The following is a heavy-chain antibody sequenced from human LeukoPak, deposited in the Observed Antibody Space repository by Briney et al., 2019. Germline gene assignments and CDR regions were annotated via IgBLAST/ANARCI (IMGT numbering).Heavy chain of an antibody. D-gene: IGHD3-10*01. V-gene: IGHV4-34*01. CDR3: ARGSPYGRYWFDP. CDR1: GGSFSGYY. J-gene: IGHJ5*02. Sequence: PSETLSLTCAVYGGSFSGYYWSWIRQPPGKGLEWIGEINHSGSTNYNPSLKSRVTISVDTSKNQFSLKLSSVTAADTAVYYCARGSPYGRYWFDPWGQGTLVTVSS. CDR2: INHSGST.